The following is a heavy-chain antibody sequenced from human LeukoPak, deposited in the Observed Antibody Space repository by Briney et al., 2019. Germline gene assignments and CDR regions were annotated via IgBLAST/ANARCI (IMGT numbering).Heavy chain of an antibody. CDR1: GGSISSGSYY. Sequence: PSETLSLTCTVSGGSISSGSYYWSWIRQPAGKGLEWIGRIYTSGSTNYNPSLKSRVTISVDTSKNQFSLKLSSVTAADTAVYYCARVSGWQPPDYWGQGTLVTVSS. J-gene: IGHJ4*02. V-gene: IGHV4-61*02. CDR2: IYTSGST. CDR3: ARVSGWQPPDY. D-gene: IGHD6-19*01.